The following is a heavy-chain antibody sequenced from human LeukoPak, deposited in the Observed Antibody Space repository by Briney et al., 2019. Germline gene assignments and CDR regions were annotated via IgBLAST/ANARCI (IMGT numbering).Heavy chain of an antibody. Sequence: PGGSLRLSCAASGFTFDDYAMHWVRQAPGKDLEWVSLISGDGGSTYYADSVKGRFTISRDNARNTLSLQMNSLTIEDTAVYYCVVVVEPPDSDGFDVWGQGTMITVSS. CDR2: ISGDGGST. CDR1: GFTFDDYA. J-gene: IGHJ3*01. D-gene: IGHD1-14*01. V-gene: IGHV3-43*02. CDR3: VVVVEPPDSDGFDV.